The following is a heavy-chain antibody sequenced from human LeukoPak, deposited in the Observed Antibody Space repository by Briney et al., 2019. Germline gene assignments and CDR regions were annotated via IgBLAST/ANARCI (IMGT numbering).Heavy chain of an antibody. V-gene: IGHV3-7*01. CDR1: GFTFSSYW. Sequence: GGSLRLSCAASGFTFSSYWMSWVRQAPGKGLEWVANIKQDGSEKYYVDSVKGRFTISRDNAKNSLYLQMNSLRAEDTAVYYCARDKDKYSSPPSDWGQGTLVTVSS. D-gene: IGHD6-6*01. CDR3: ARDKDKYSSPPSD. J-gene: IGHJ4*02. CDR2: IKQDGSEK.